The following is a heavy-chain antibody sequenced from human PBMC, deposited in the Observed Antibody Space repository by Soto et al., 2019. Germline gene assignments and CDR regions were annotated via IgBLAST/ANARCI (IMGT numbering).Heavy chain of an antibody. J-gene: IGHJ6*02. CDR2: LDPSDSQT. CDR3: ARHRGIVWFVPYYYCCMDF. Sequence: DPMKISCKASGYNFAGYWITWVRQKPGKGLEWMGRLDPSDSQTYYSPSFRGHVTISVTKSITTVFLQWSSLRASDTAMYYCARHRGIVWFVPYYYCCMDFWCQ. V-gene: IGHV5-10-1*01. D-gene: IGHD3-10*01. CDR1: GYNFAGYW.